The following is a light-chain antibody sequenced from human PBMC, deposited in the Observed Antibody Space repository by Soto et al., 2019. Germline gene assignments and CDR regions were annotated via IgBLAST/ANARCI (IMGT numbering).Light chain of an antibody. CDR2: WAS. CDR3: QHSYSSTLT. CDR1: HSVLSSSNNKNY. J-gene: IGKJ4*01. V-gene: IGKV4-1*01. Sequence: DIVMIPSPYSLPVSLGERATINCKSMHSVLSSSNNKNYLAWYQQKQGQPPKVXXYWASTRESGVPDRFSVSASGTDGTITISRLKQEDGSVYYCQHSYSSTLTFGGGTKVDIK.